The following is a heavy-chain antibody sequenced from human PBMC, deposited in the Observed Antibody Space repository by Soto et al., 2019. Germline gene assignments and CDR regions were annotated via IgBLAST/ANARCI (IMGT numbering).Heavy chain of an antibody. Sequence: QVQLVQSGAEVKKPGASVKVSCKASGYTFTSYGISWVRQAPGQGLEWMGWISAYNGNTNYARKLQGRVTMTTDTSTSTAYMELRSLRSDDTAVYYCARVPKSILVRPFIMWFDPWGQGTLVTVSS. J-gene: IGHJ5*02. V-gene: IGHV1-18*01. CDR1: GYTFTSYG. CDR2: ISAYNGNT. CDR3: ARVPKSILVRPFIMWFDP. D-gene: IGHD3-10*01.